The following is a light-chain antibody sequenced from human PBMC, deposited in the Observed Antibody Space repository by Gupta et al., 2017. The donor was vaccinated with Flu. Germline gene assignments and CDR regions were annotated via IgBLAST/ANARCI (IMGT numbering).Light chain of an antibody. V-gene: IGKV1-17*01. J-gene: IGKJ1*01. CDR3: LQHKNYPWT. CDR1: QDIKSD. CDR2: VAS. Sequence: DRVTITCRAGQDIKSDLAWYQQKPGKAPKRLIYVASTLHSGVPSRFSGSGSGTEFTLTISSLQPEDTATYFCLQHKNYPWTFGQGTKVEVK.